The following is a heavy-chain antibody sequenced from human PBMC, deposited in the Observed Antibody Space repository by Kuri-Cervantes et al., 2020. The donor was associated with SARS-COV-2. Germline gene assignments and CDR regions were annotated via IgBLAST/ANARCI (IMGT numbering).Heavy chain of an antibody. V-gene: IGHV3-30*02. Sequence: GESLKISCAASGFIFSNYGMHWVRQAPGKGPGWVAFIRYDGDNKYYADSVKGRFTISRDNPKNTLYLQMNSLRAEDTAVYYCARLPTVTTPHYYYYYMDVWGKGTTVTVSS. J-gene: IGHJ6*03. D-gene: IGHD4-11*01. CDR3: ARLPTVTTPHYYYYYMDV. CDR2: IRYDGDNK. CDR1: GFIFSNYG.